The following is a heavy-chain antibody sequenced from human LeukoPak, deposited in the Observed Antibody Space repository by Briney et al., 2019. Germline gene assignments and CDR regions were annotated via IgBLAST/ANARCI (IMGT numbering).Heavy chain of an antibody. J-gene: IGHJ3*02. Sequence: SETLSLTCTVSGGSISSSSYNWAWIRQPPGKGLEWIGYIYYSGSTNYNPSLKSRVTISVDTSKNQFSLKLSSVTAADTAVYYCARGNYYDSRTYYRAFDIWGQGTMVTVSS. CDR2: IYYSGST. CDR3: ARGNYYDSRTYYRAFDI. CDR1: GGSISSSSYN. V-gene: IGHV4-61*05. D-gene: IGHD3-22*01.